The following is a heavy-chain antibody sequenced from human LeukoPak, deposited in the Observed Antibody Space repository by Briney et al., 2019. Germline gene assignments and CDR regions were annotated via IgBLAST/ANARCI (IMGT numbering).Heavy chain of an antibody. CDR2: INWNGGST. V-gene: IGHV3-20*04. D-gene: IGHD3-22*01. J-gene: IGHJ3*02. CDR3: AREGYDSSGYYYGAFDI. CDR1: GFTFSNAG. Sequence: PGGSLRLSCVASGFTFSNAGMTWVRQAPGKGLEWVSGINWNGGSTGYADSVKGRFTISRDNAKNSLYLQMNSLRAEDTALYYCAREGYDSSGYYYGAFDIWGQGTMVTVSS.